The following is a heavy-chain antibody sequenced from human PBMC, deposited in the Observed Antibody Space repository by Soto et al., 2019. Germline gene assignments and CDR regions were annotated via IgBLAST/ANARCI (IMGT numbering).Heavy chain of an antibody. D-gene: IGHD2-8*01. CDR1: GFTFSSSV. V-gene: IGHV1-58*02. CDR3: AAAVSMIYHKAPYASDL. CDR2: IVVGSGNT. J-gene: IGHJ3*01. Sequence: SVKVSCKASGFTFSSSVIQWVRQARFQLLEWIGWIVVGSGNTNYARKFEERVTITRDKSSGTAYMELRSLGAEDTAVYFCAAAVSMIYHKAPYASDLWGPGTMVTFSS.